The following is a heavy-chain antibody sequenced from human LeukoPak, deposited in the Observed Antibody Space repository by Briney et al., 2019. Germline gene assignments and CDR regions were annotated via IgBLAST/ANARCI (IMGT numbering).Heavy chain of an antibody. CDR3: AKEVYSSTAEVGTGYYYMDV. V-gene: IGHV3-33*06. D-gene: IGHD6-19*01. Sequence: PGGSLRLSCAASGFTFSSYGMHWVRQAPGKGLEWVAVIWYDGSNKYYADSVKGRFTISRDDSKNTLYLQMNSLRAEDTAVYYCAKEVYSSTAEVGTGYYYMDVWGKGTTVTVSS. CDR2: IWYDGSNK. J-gene: IGHJ6*03. CDR1: GFTFSSYG.